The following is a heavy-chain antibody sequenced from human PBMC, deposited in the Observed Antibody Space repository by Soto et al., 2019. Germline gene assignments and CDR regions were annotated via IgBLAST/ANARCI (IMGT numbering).Heavy chain of an antibody. CDR3: ARDEGYCGGDCYSFWFDP. Sequence: QVRLVESVAEVKKPGSSVKVSCKASGGTFSSYAISWVRQAPGQGLEWMGGIIPIFGTANYAQKFQGRVTITADESTSTAYMELSSLRSADTAVYYCARDEGYCGGDCYSFWFDPWGPGNLVTVSS. V-gene: IGHV1-69*01. CDR2: IIPIFGTA. D-gene: IGHD2-21*02. CDR1: GGTFSSYA. J-gene: IGHJ5*02.